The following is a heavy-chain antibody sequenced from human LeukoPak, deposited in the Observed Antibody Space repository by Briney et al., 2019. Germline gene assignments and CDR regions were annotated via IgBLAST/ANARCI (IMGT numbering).Heavy chain of an antibody. J-gene: IGHJ4*02. Sequence: GSLRLSCAASGFTVSSNYMSWVRQAPGKGLEWVSVIYSGGSTYYADSVKGRFTISRDNSKNTLYLQMNSLRAEDTAVYYCAREPGIAAAGVDYWGQGTLVTVSS. CDR2: IYSGGST. CDR1: GFTVSSNY. D-gene: IGHD6-13*01. V-gene: IGHV3-66*01. CDR3: AREPGIAAAGVDY.